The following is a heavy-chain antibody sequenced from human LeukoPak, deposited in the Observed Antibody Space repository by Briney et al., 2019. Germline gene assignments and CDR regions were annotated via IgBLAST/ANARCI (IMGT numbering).Heavy chain of an antibody. V-gene: IGHV3-23*01. CDR1: GITFSSHA. J-gene: IGHJ6*03. Sequence: PGGSLRLSCAASGITFSSHAMSWVRQAPGKGLEWVSLISGSGGHTYYGVSVKGRFTISRDNSTNRLYLQMNSLRPEDTAVYYCAKGGAATMRDGYNYYYFYMEVWGRGTTVTVSS. CDR3: AKGGAATMRDGYNYYYFYMEV. D-gene: IGHD5-24*01. CDR2: ISGSGGHT.